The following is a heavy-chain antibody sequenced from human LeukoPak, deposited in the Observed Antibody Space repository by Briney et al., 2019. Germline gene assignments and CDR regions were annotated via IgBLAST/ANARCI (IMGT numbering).Heavy chain of an antibody. CDR2: IIHSGIT. Sequence: SETLSLTCTVYGGSISSSSYYCCWVRQPPGKGLEWIGEIIHSGITNYNPSLKSRVTISQDTTKNQFSLKLSSVTAADTALYYCILGEVAGDYFQHWGQGNLVTVSS. D-gene: IGHD6-19*01. CDR3: ILGEVAGDYFQH. J-gene: IGHJ1*01. V-gene: IGHV4-39*07. CDR1: GGSISSSSYY.